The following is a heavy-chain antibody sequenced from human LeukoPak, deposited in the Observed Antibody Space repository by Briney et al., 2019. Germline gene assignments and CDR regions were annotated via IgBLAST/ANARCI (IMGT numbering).Heavy chain of an antibody. CDR2: ISYDGSNK. J-gene: IGHJ6*02. CDR3: ARFHPDYYYGMDV. CDR1: GFTFSSYA. V-gene: IGHV3-30-3*01. Sequence: PGGSLRLSCEASGFTFSSYAMHWVRQAPGKGLEWVAVISYDGSNKYYADSVKGRFTISRDNSKNTLYLQMNSLRAEDTAVYYCARFHPDYYYGMDVWGQGTTVTVSS.